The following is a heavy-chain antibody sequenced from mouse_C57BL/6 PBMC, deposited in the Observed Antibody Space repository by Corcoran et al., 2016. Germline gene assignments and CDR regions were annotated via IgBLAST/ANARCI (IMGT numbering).Heavy chain of an antibody. CDR1: GYTFTTYG. Sequence: QIQLVQSGPELKKPGETVKISCKASGYTFTTYGMSWVKQAPGKGLKWMGWINTYSGVPTYADDFKGRFAFSLETSASTAYLQINNLKNEDTATYFCARSHDDYEGYFDGWGTGTTVTVSS. CDR3: ARSHDDYEGYFDG. D-gene: IGHD2-4*01. V-gene: IGHV9-3*01. CDR2: INTYSGVP. J-gene: IGHJ1*03.